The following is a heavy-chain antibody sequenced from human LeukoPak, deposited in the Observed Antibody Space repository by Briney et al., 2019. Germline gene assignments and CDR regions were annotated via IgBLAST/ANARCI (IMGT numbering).Heavy chain of an antibody. Sequence: GGSLRLSCAASGFTFSSYSMNWVRQAPGKGLEWVVLIWYDGSNKFYADPVEGRFTISRDNSKNTLSLQMNSLRAEDTAVYYCARGRSSGWPYYFDYWGQGTLVTVSS. D-gene: IGHD6-19*01. CDR3: ARGRSSGWPYYFDY. J-gene: IGHJ4*02. CDR2: IWYDGSNK. CDR1: GFTFSSYS. V-gene: IGHV3-33*08.